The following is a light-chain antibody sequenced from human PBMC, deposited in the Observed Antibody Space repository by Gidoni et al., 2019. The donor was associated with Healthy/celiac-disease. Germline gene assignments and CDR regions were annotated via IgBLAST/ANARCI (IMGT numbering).Light chain of an antibody. Sequence: QSALTQPRSVSGSPGQSVTISCTGTISDVGGYNYVSWYQQLPGKPPKLMIYDVSKRPSGVPDRFSGSKSGNTASLTISGLQAEDEADYYCCSYAGSYTFYVFGTGTKVTVL. CDR1: ISDVGGYNY. V-gene: IGLV2-11*01. J-gene: IGLJ1*01. CDR3: CSYAGSYTFYV. CDR2: DVS.